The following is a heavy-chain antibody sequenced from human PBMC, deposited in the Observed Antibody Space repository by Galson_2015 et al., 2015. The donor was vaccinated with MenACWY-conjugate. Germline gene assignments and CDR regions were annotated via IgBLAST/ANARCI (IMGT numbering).Heavy chain of an antibody. CDR1: GFSLSNYW. CDR2: IDADRTTT. J-gene: IGHJ4*02. D-gene: IGHD2-2*01. Sequence: SLRLSCAASGFSLSNYWIHWVRQAPGKGLVWPSRIDADRTTTSYSDSVRGRFTISRDSAKNTVYLQMNSLRAADTGVYYCARGPVPRRLVELYYFDYWGQGSPVTVSS. CDR3: ARGPVPRRLVELYYFDY. V-gene: IGHV3-74*01.